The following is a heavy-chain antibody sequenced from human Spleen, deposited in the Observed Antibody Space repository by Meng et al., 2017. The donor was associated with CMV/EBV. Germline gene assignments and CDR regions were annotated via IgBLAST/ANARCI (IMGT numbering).Heavy chain of an antibody. Sequence: GESLKISCAASGFTFDGYDMSWVRQAPGKGLEWVSVINWNGDSTGYADSVKGRFTISRDNAKNSLYLQMNSLRAEDTALYYCAKGVSSLAGWFDPWGQGTLVTVSS. J-gene: IGHJ5*02. CDR2: INWNGDST. CDR3: AKGVSSLAGWFDP. V-gene: IGHV3-20*04. D-gene: IGHD6-19*01. CDR1: GFTFDGYD.